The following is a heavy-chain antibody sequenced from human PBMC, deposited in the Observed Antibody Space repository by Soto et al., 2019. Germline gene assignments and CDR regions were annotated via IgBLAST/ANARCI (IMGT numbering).Heavy chain of an antibody. CDR3: AKDWGSAAGTGSYFAS. J-gene: IGHJ4*02. Sequence: GGSLRLSCAASGFTFSSYGVHWVRQAPGKGLEWVAVISYDGSNKYYADSVKGRFTISRDNSKNTLYLQMNSLRAEDTAVYYCAKDWGSAAGTGSYFASWGQGTLVTVSS. CDR2: ISYDGSNK. V-gene: IGHV3-30*18. D-gene: IGHD3-10*01. CDR1: GFTFSSYG.